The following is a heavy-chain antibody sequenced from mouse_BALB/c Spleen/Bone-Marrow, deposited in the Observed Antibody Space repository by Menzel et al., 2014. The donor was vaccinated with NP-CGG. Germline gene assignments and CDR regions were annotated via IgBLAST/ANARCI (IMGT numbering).Heavy chain of an antibody. CDR1: GFTFSNYG. J-gene: IGHJ4*01. Sequence: EVQVVESGGDLVKPGGSLKLSCAASGFTFSNYGMSWVRQTPDKRLEWVATINSDGTYTYYPDSVKGRFTISRDNAKNTLYLQMSSLKSEDTAMYYCTRRGSTMIPTGYPMDYWGQGTSVTVSS. CDR2: INSDGTYT. CDR3: TRRGSTMIPTGYPMDY. V-gene: IGHV5-6*01. D-gene: IGHD2-4*01.